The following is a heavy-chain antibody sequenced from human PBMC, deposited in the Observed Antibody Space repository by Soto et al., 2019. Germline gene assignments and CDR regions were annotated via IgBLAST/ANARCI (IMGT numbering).Heavy chain of an antibody. D-gene: IGHD3-16*01. J-gene: IGHJ4*02. CDR1: GGSFSGYY. CDR3: AGEGTFGVGY. CDR2: INHSGST. Sequence: QVQLQQWGAGLLKPSETLSLTCAVYGGSFSGYYWSWIRQPPGKGLEWIGEINHSGSTNYNPSLKSRVTISVDTSKNQFSLKLSSVTAADTAVYYCAGEGTFGVGYWGQGTLVTVSS. V-gene: IGHV4-34*01.